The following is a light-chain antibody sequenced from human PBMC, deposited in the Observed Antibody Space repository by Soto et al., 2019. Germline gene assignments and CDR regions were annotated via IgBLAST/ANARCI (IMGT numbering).Light chain of an antibody. V-gene: IGLV1-40*01. CDR2: GNR. CDR3: QAYDYSLTASV. J-gene: IGLJ3*02. Sequence: QSVLTQPPSVSGAPGQRVTISCTGNISNLGAGYDVHWYQQLPGAAPKLVIFGNRNRPSGVPERFSGSKSGTSASLAIPGLQAEDEADYSCQAYDYSLTASVFGGGTKVTVL. CDR1: ISNLGAGYD.